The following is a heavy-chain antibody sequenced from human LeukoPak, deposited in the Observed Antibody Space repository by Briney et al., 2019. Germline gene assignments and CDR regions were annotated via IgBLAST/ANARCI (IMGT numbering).Heavy chain of an antibody. V-gene: IGHV3-33*01. CDR3: ARDQGYGGYDYCDY. CDR2: IWSDGTNK. CDR1: GFTFSNYG. J-gene: IGHJ4*02. D-gene: IGHD5-12*01. Sequence: GRSLRLSCAASGFTFSNYGIHWVRQAPGKRLEGVAVIWSDGTNKYYADSVRGRFTISRDNSKNTLYLQMNSLRAEDTAVYYCARDQGYGGYDYCDYWGLGTLVTVSS.